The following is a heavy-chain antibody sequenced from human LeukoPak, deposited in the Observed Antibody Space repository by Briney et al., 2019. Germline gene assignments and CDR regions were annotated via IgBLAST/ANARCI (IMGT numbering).Heavy chain of an antibody. Sequence: GGSLRLSCAASGFTFSDFYMTWIRQAPGMGLELVSYISETGDTIYYADSLQGRFTISRANAKNSLYLQMNSLRAEDTAVYYCARDRLGGRDRSFYDYWGQGTLVTVSS. CDR3: ARDRLGGRDRSFYDY. CDR2: ISETGDTI. V-gene: IGHV3-11*04. CDR1: GFTFSDFY. J-gene: IGHJ4*02. D-gene: IGHD1-26*01.